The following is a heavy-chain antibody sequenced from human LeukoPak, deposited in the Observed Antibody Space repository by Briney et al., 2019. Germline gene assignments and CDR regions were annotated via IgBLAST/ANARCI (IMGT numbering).Heavy chain of an antibody. J-gene: IGHJ4*02. V-gene: IGHV3-74*03. Sequence: PGGSLRLSCVGSGFTITNYWMHWVRQAPGTGLVWVSRIHPDGSITTYADSVKGRFTISRDNAKNTLYLQMNSLRAEDTAVYYCAKAWGIVSSSWYLSFDYWGQGTLVTVSS. D-gene: IGHD6-13*01. CDR3: AKAWGIVSSSWYLSFDY. CDR1: GFTITNYW. CDR2: IHPDGSIT.